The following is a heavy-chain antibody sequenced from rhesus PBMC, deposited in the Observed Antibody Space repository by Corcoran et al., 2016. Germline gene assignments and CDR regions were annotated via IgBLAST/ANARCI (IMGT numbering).Heavy chain of an antibody. CDR1: GFSLRTSGMG. J-gene: IGHJ4*01. Sequence: QVTLKESGPALVKSTQTLTLTCTFSGFSLRTSGMGVGWIRQPPGKTPVWLAHNYWEDDKSYSAFLKSRLTISKNTSKNQMVQTMTNMDPVETATYYCARRRSSDSDFDYWGQGVLVTVSS. CDR3: ARRRSSDSDFDY. V-gene: IGHV2-1*01. CDR2: NYWEDDK. D-gene: IGHD4-29*01.